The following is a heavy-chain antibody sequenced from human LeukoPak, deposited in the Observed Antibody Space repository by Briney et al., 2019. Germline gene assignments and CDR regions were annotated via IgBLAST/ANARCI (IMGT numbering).Heavy chain of an antibody. Sequence: SETLSLTCTVSGGSISSSSYYWGWIRQPPGKGLEWIGSIYYSGSTYYNPSLKSRVTISVDTSKNRFSLKLSSVTAADTAVYYCARCITMVRGVMYPTFFDYWGQGTLVTVSS. CDR2: IYYSGST. J-gene: IGHJ4*02. V-gene: IGHV4-39*01. CDR3: ARCITMVRGVMYPTFFDY. D-gene: IGHD3-10*01. CDR1: GGSISSSSYY.